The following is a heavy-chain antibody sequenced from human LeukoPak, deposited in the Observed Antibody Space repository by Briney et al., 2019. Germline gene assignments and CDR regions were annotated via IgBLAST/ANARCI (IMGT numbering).Heavy chain of an antibody. CDR1: GFTFSSYG. Sequence: GRSLRLSCAASGFTFSSYGMHWVRQAPGKGLEWVAVIWYDGSSRYYADSVKDRFTISRDNSKNTLYLQRNSLRAEDTAVYYCAKPTRGGGGSFLIDFWGQGTLVTVSS. D-gene: IGHD1-26*01. J-gene: IGHJ4*02. CDR2: IWYDGSSR. V-gene: IGHV3-33*06. CDR3: AKPTRGGGGSFLIDF.